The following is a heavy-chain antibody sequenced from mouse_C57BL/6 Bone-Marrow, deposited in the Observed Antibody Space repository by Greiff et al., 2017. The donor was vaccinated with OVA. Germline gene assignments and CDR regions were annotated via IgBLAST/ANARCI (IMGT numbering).Heavy chain of an antibody. CDR1: GYTFTSYG. J-gene: IGHJ2*01. D-gene: IGHD4-1*01. CDR2: IYPRSGNT. Sequence: QVQLQQSGAELARPGASVKLSCKASGYTFTSYGISWVKQRTGQGLEWIGEIYPRSGNTYYNEKFKGKATLTADNSSSTAYMELSSLTSEDSAVYYCARWRLGGVDYWGQGTTLTVSS. CDR3: ARWRLGGVDY. V-gene: IGHV1-81*01.